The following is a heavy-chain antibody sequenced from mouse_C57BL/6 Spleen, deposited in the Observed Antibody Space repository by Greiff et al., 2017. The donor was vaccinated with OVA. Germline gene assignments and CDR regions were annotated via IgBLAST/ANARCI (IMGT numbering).Heavy chain of an antibody. D-gene: IGHD2-3*01. V-gene: IGHV1-9*01. J-gene: IGHJ3*02. CDR2: ILPGSGST. CDR1: GYTFTGYW. Sequence: QVQLQQSGAELMKPGASVKLSCKATGYTFTGYWIEWVKQRPGHGLEWIGEILPGSGSTNYNEKFKGKATVTADTSSNTAYMQRSSLTTEDSAIYYCARSGVYDGYYVWFWYWGQGALVTVSA. CDR3: ARSGVYDGYYVWFWY.